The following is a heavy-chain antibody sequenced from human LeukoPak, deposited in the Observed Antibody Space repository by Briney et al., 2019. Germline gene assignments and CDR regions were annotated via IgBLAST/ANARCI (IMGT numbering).Heavy chain of an antibody. CDR1: DGSITNNY. Sequence: SETLSLTCTVSDGSITNNYWSWIRQPPGKGLEWIGYIYYSGSTNYNPSLKGRVTISIDTSKNQVSLRLSSVTAADTAVYYCASLGGTYDYWGQGTLVTVSS. V-gene: IGHV4-59*08. J-gene: IGHJ4*02. D-gene: IGHD1-26*01. CDR2: IYYSGST. CDR3: ASLGGTYDY.